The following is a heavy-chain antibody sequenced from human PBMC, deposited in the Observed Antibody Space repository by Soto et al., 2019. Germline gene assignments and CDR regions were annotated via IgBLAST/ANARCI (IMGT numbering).Heavy chain of an antibody. CDR3: ARNVYYDILTGYYFRNYYYGMDV. V-gene: IGHV3-30-3*01. CDR2: ISYDGSNK. D-gene: IGHD3-9*01. J-gene: IGHJ6*02. CDR1: GFTFSSYA. Sequence: AGGSLRLSCAASGFTFSSYAMHWVRQAPGKGLEWVAVISYDGSNKYYADFVKGRFTISRDNSKNTLYLQMNSLRAEDTAVYYCARNVYYDILTGYYFRNYYYGMDVWGQGTTVTVSS.